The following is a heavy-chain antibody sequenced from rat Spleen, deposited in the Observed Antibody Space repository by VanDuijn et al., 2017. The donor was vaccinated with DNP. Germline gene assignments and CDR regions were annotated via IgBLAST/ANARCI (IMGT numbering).Heavy chain of an antibody. CDR3: VRWDYGIYGFDY. Sequence: EVQLVESGGGLVQPGRSLKLSCAASGFTFSDYYMAWVRQAPTKGLEWVAYIRYDGGTTYYGDSVKGRFTISRDNAKSTLYLQMNSLRSEDMATYYCVRWDYGIYGFDYWGQGVMVTVSS. CDR1: GFTFSDYY. V-gene: IGHV5-22*01. CDR2: IRYDGGTT. D-gene: IGHD1-11*01. J-gene: IGHJ2*01.